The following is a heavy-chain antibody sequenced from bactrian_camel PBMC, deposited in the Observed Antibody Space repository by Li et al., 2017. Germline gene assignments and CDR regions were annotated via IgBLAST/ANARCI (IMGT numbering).Heavy chain of an antibody. V-gene: IGHV3S1*01. CDR2: IYRIAVTANATT. Sequence: HVQLVESGGGLVQPGGSLTLSCSVSKNTVDSACMAWFRQAPQKEREGVASIYRIAVTANATTYYADSVKGRFTISRDNAKNILYLQMHDLKIGDTAMYYCARDEGWTTETPEAEGTQVTVS. J-gene: IGHJ4*01. CDR1: KNTVDSAC. D-gene: IGHD2*01.